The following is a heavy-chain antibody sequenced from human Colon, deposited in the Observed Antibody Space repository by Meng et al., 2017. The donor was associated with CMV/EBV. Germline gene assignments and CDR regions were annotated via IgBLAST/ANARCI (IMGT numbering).Heavy chain of an antibody. CDR1: GFTSGRCA. Sequence: LSCVVSGFTSGRCAMHWVRQAPGKGLEWVAFIRYDGGKTYYAESLQGRFTISRDNSKSNLYLEMNLLRPEDTAFYFCARAGVGAKDYWGQGTLVTVSS. D-gene: IGHD1-26*01. V-gene: IGHV3-30*02. J-gene: IGHJ4*02. CDR3: ARAGVGAKDY. CDR2: IRYDGGKT.